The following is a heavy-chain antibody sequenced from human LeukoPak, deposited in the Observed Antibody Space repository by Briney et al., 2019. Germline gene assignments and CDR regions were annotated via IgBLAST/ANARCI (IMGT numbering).Heavy chain of an antibody. J-gene: IGHJ3*02. CDR2: IIPIFGTA. CDR1: GGTFSSYA. CDR3: ARVAGEGYSYGQTRDAFDI. V-gene: IGHV1-69*06. D-gene: IGHD5-18*01. Sequence: ASVKVSCKASGGTFSSYAISWVRQAPGQGLEWMGGIIPIFGTANYAQKFRGRVTITADKSTRTAYMELSSLRSEDTAVYYCARVAGEGYSYGQTRDAFDIWGQGTMVTVSS.